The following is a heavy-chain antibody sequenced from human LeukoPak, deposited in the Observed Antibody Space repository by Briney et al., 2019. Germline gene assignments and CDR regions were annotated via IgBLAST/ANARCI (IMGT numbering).Heavy chain of an antibody. CDR2: SSRSGGST. CDR3: AKDGYFDY. CDR1: GFTFSRYA. Sequence: GGSVRLSCAVSGFTFSRYAMRWARQAPGRGLELITASSRSGGSTHYADSEKGLFTISTNNSKNTLYLQMNSLRAEDTAVYYCAKDGYFDYWGQGTLVTVSS. V-gene: IGHV3-23*01. J-gene: IGHJ4*02.